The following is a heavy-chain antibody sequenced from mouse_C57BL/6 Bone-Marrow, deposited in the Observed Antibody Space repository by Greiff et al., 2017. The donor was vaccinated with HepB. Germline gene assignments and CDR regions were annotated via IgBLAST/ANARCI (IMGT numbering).Heavy chain of an antibody. V-gene: IGHV1-82*01. Sequence: VKLVESGPELVKPGASVKISCKASGYAFSSSWMNWVKQRPGKGLEWIGRIYPGDGDTNYNGKFKGKATLTADKSSSTAYMQLSSLTSEDSAVYFCAKFYYGNPLFLGDYWGQGTSVTVSS. CDR3: AKFYYGNPLFLGDY. CDR2: IYPGDGDT. D-gene: IGHD2-1*01. CDR1: GYAFSSSW. J-gene: IGHJ4*01.